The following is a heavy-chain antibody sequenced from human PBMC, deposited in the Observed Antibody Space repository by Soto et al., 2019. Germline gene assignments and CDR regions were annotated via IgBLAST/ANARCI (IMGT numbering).Heavy chain of an antibody. D-gene: IGHD3-3*01. CDR2: ISAYNGNT. Sequence: ASVKVSCKASGYTFTSYGISWVRQAPGQGLEWMGWISAYNGNTNYAQKLQGWVTMTRDTSISTAYMELRRLRSDDTAVYYCARPSYYDFWCGYAYWGQG. J-gene: IGHJ4*02. CDR3: ARPSYYDFWCGYAY. V-gene: IGHV1-18*01. CDR1: GYTFTSYG.